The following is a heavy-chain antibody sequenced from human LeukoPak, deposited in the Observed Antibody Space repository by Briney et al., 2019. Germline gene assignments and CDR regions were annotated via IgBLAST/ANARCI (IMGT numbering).Heavy chain of an antibody. D-gene: IGHD3-22*01. CDR3: ARGVEYYDSSGYHNWFDP. CDR2: IYYSGST. J-gene: IGHJ5*02. V-gene: IGHV4-31*03. Sequence: SETLSLTCTVSGGSISSGGYYWSWIRQHPGKGLEWIGYIYYSGSTYYNPSLKSRVTISVDTSTNQFSLKLSSVTAADTAVYYCARGVEYYDSSGYHNWFDPWGQGTLVTVSS. CDR1: GGSISSGGYY.